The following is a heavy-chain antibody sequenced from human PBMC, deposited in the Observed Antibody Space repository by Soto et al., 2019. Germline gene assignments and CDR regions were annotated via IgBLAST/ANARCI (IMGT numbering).Heavy chain of an antibody. CDR2: ISSSGSTI. J-gene: IGHJ6*02. CDR1: GFTFSSYE. CDR3: ARWEAARRRLGVDGMDV. D-gene: IGHD6-6*01. V-gene: IGHV3-48*03. Sequence: GGSLRLSCAASGFTFSSYEMNWVRQAPGKGLEWVSYISSSGSTIYYADSVKGRFTISRDNAKNSLYLQMNSLRAEDTAVYYCARWEAARRRLGVDGMDVWGQGTTVTVSS.